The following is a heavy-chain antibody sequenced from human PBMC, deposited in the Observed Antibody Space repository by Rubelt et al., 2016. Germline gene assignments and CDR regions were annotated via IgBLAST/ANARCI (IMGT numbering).Heavy chain of an antibody. CDR2: IYYNGST. CDR3: ARQIERYSASEGFDY. CDR1: GASFSSSGCY. J-gene: IGHJ4*02. V-gene: IGHV4-39*01. Sequence: QLQVQESGPGLVKPSETLSLTCTVSGASFSSSGCYWGWIRQPPGKGLEWIGSIYYNGSTYYKPSLKSRVTISVDTSKNQCCRERGSGTAADTAVYYCARQIERYSASEGFDYWGQGTLVTVSS. D-gene: IGHD1-1*01.